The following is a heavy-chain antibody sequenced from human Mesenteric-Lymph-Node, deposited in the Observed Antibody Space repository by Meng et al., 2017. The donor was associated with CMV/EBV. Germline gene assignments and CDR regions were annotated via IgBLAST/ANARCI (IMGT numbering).Heavy chain of an antibody. D-gene: IGHD1-7*01. CDR3: ARGTWNYGGPGDY. V-gene: IGHV1-69*10. Sequence: SVKVSCKASGGTFSSYAISWVRQAPGQGLEWMEGIIPILGIANYAQKFQGRVTITADKSTSTAYMELSSLRSEDTAVYYCARGTWNYGGPGDYWGQGTLVTVSS. CDR2: IIPILGIA. CDR1: GGTFSSYA. J-gene: IGHJ4*02.